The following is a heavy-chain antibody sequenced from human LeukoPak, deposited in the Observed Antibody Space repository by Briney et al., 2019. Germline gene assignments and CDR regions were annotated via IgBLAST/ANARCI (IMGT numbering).Heavy chain of an antibody. CDR1: GASISSSRSY. CDR3: ARGSTIVVVPAATSDV. V-gene: IGHV4-39*07. J-gene: IGHJ6*04. Sequence: SEALSLTCTVSGASISSSRSYGAWIRQPPGKGLEWIASVSFGGDTYYNPSLKSRVSISVDTSKNMFSLRLTSVTAADTAVYYCARGSTIVVVPAATSDVWGKGTTVTVSS. CDR2: VSFGGDT. D-gene: IGHD2-2*01.